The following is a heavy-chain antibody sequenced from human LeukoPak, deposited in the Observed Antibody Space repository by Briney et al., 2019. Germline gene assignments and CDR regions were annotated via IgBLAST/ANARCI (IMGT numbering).Heavy chain of an antibody. V-gene: IGHV1-18*01. CDR3: ARDWDWNFDY. CDR1: GYTFISYG. J-gene: IGHJ4*02. Sequence: ASVKVSCKASGYTFISYGITWVRQAPGQGLEWMGWISGYNGNTNYAQKLQGRVTMVTDTSTSTAYMELKNLTSYDTAVYYCARDWDWNFDYWGQGTLVTVSS. D-gene: IGHD3/OR15-3a*01. CDR2: ISGYNGNT.